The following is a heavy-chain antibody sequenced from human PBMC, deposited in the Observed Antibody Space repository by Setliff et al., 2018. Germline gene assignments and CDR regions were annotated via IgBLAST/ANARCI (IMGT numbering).Heavy chain of an antibody. CDR2: FHTYGSP. Sequence: SETLSLTCKVSGGSISGYYLTWIRQPPGKGLEWIGYFHTYGSPHYNPSLRSRVTISVDTSKNQFSLKLNSVTAADTAVYYCASGGYNYGALDYWGQGVLVTVSS. J-gene: IGHJ4*02. D-gene: IGHD5-18*01. V-gene: IGHV4-4*08. CDR3: ASGGYNYGALDY. CDR1: GGSISGYY.